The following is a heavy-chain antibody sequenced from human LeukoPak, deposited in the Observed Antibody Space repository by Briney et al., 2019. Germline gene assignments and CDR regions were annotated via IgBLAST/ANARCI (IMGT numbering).Heavy chain of an antibody. V-gene: IGHV3-30*03. Sequence: GGSLRLSCAASGFTFSSYGMHWVRQAPGKGLEWVAVISYDGSNKYYADSVKGRFTISRDNSKNTLYLQMNSLRAEDTAVYYCARDLWDSSGIPPVWGQGTLVTVSS. D-gene: IGHD3-22*01. CDR3: ARDLWDSSGIPPV. CDR2: ISYDGSNK. J-gene: IGHJ4*02. CDR1: GFTFSSYG.